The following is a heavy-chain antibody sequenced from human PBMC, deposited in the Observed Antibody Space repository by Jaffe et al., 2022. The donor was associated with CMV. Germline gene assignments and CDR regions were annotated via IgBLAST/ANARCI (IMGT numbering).Heavy chain of an antibody. CDR2: IDWDDDK. J-gene: IGHJ6*03. CDR3: ARIGVRDQRAGYMDV. V-gene: IGHV2-70*15. CDR1: GFSLSTSGMC. D-gene: IGHD2-8*01. Sequence: QVTLRESGPALVKPTQTLTLTCTFSGFSLSTSGMCVSWIRQPPGKALEWLARIDWDDDKYYSTSLKTRLTISKDTSKNQVVLTMTNMDPVDTATYYCARIGVRDQRAGYMDVWGKGTTVTVSS.